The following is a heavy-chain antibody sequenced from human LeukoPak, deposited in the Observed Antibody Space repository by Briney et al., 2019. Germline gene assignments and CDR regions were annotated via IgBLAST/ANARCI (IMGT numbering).Heavy chain of an antibody. CDR3: ARDDY. J-gene: IGHJ4*02. CDR1: GFTFSDYW. Sequence: GGSLRLSCAAFGFTFSDYWMHWVRQVPGKGLAWVSRINPDGSTTVYADSVKGRFTISRDNAQNTLYLQMNSLRAEDTAVYYCARDDYWGQGTLVTVSS. CDR2: INPDGSTT. V-gene: IGHV3-74*01.